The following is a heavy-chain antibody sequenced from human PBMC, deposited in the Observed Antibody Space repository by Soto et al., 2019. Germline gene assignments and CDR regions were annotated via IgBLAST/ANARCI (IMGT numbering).Heavy chain of an antibody. CDR2: LYDIDGT. V-gene: IGHV3-53*01. CDR3: ATWHLREHAYDI. J-gene: IGHJ3*02. CDR1: VLTFSGKKY. D-gene: IGHD4-17*01. Sequence: PWGALRLSCAASVLTFSGKKYLACVRQAPGKGLEWVSALYDIDGTYYADSVKGRFTTSGDSSKTIVYLQMNSLRPEDTAVYYCATWHLREHAYDIWGQGTAVTVSS.